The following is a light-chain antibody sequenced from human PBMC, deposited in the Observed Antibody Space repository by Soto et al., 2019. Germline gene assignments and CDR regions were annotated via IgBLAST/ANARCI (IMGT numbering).Light chain of an antibody. Sequence: QSVLTQPPSVSGAPGQRVTISCTGSSSNIGAGYDVHWYQQLPGTAPKLLIFANSNRPSGVPDRFSGSKSGTSASLAITGLQAEDEADYYCQSYDSSLTRYVFGTGTKVTVL. CDR2: ANS. V-gene: IGLV1-40*01. J-gene: IGLJ1*01. CDR3: QSYDSSLTRYV. CDR1: SSNIGAGYD.